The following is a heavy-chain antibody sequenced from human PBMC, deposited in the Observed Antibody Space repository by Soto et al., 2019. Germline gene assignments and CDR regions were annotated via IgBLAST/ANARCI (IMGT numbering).Heavy chain of an antibody. CDR3: ARGSEVASSQLFDF. Sequence: QVQLVQSGAEVRKPGASVRISCKASGYTFTFYYIHWVRQAPGQGIERMGTVNPSYGDTAYLQKFQGRVTLTRDTSTTTVYMDLSSLRSEDTAVYFCARGSEVASSQLFDFWGQGSLVSVSS. CDR2: VNPSYGDT. CDR1: GYTFTFYY. V-gene: IGHV1-46*01. J-gene: IGHJ5*01. D-gene: IGHD1-1*01.